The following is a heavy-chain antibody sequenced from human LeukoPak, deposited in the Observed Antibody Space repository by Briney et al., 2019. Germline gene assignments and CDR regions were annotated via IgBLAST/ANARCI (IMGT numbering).Heavy chain of an antibody. CDR2: IYPGGNA. CDR3: ARARRSGLGHAFDI. Sequence: GGSLRLSCAASEFTVSSTYITWLRQAPGKGLEWVSVIYPGGNALYADSVKGRFTISRDISKNIVYLQINNLRVEDTAVYYCARARRSGLGHAFDIWGQGTVVTVSS. D-gene: IGHD3-3*01. J-gene: IGHJ3*02. CDR1: EFTVSSTY. V-gene: IGHV3-53*01.